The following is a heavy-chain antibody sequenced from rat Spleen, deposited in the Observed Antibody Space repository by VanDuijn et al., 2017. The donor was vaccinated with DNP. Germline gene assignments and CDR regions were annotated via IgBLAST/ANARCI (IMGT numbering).Heavy chain of an antibody. V-gene: IGHV5-20*01. CDR3: AKVRTTGIPGFAY. CDR1: GFTFSDYY. D-gene: IGHD1-9*01. CDR2: ISYDGGST. J-gene: IGHJ3*01. Sequence: EVQLVESGGGLVQPGRSLKLSCAASGFTFSDYYMAWVRQAPTKGLEWVAAISYDGGSTYYRDSVKGRFTISRDNAENTVYLQMNSLRSEDTATYYCAKVRTTGIPGFAYWGQGTLVTVSS.